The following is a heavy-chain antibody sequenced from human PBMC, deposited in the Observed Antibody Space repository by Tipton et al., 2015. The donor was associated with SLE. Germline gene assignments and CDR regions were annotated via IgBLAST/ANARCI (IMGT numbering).Heavy chain of an antibody. D-gene: IGHD6-19*01. CDR2: IDYRDIT. J-gene: IGHJ3*01. Sequence: TLSLTCTVSGGSVSSNYWSWIRQPPGKGLEWIGYIDYRDITNYNPSLKSRVTMSIDTSKNQFSLKLSSVTAADTAVYYCARDPAPLTVADFDLWGPGTMVTVSS. V-gene: IGHV4-59*02. CDR1: GGSVSSNY. CDR3: ARDPAPLTVADFDL.